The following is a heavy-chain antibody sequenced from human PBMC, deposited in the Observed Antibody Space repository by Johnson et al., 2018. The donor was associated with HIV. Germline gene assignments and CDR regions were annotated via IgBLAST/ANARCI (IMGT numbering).Heavy chain of an antibody. Sequence: VQLVESGGGLIQPGGSLRLSCAASGFTVSSNYMSWVRQAPGKGLEWVSVSYSGGSTYYADSVKGRFTISRDNSKNTLYLQMNSLRAEDTDVYFCARDPCTGASCLPGAFDIWGQGTLVTVSS. CDR2: SYSGGST. V-gene: IGHV3-53*01. CDR1: GFTVSSNY. CDR3: ARDPCTGASCLPGAFDI. J-gene: IGHJ3*02. D-gene: IGHD2-15*01.